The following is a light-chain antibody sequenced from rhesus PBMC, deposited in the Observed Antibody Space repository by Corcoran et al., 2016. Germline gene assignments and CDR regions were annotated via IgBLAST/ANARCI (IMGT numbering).Light chain of an antibody. CDR1: ENDNNY. Sequence: DIQMTQSPSSLSASVGDRVTITCRTSENDNNYLNWYQQKPGKAPKLLIYKASTLQSGVPSRFSGSGSGTDYTFPISSLQSEDVATYYCQHNYGTPLTFGGGTKVEIK. CDR3: QHNYGTPLT. CDR2: KAS. J-gene: IGKJ4*01. V-gene: IGKV1-74*01.